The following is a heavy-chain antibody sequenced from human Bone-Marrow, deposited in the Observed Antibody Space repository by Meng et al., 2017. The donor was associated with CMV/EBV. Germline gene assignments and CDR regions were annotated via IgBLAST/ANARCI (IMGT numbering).Heavy chain of an antibody. Sequence: VRLVQTGSEVKKPGASRKGSCRGCGYAFGSYGISWVRQAPGQGLEWMGWTNTYNENTHYAQKFQGRVTITADKSTSTAYMELSSLRSEDTAVYYCARGPPIDEYPHQMYNWFDPWGQGTLVTVSS. CDR1: GYAFGSYG. J-gene: IGHJ5*02. CDR2: TNTYNENT. D-gene: IGHD2-2*02. CDR3: ARGPPIDEYPHQMYNWFDP. V-gene: IGHV1-18*01.